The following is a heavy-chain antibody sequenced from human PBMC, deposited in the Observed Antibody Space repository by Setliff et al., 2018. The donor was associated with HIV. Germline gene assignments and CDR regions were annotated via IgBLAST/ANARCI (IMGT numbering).Heavy chain of an antibody. CDR1: GDKFSNYW. CDR3: AKGGGLSFRYHDCFVKI. J-gene: IGHJ3*02. Sequence: GESLKIPCQDSGDKFSNYWLGWVRQMPGKGQEWIGVIYPDDSDTRYSPSFKGQVTISADKSITTAYLQWSSLRASDTAMYYCAKGGGLSFRYHDCFVKIWGQGTLVTVSS. CDR2: IYPDDSDT. V-gene: IGHV5-51*01. D-gene: IGHD2-21*02.